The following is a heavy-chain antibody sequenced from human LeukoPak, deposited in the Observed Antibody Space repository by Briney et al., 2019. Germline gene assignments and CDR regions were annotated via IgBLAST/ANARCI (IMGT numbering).Heavy chain of an antibody. CDR2: IKQDGSEK. V-gene: IGHV3-7*01. D-gene: IGHD3-22*01. Sequence: SGGSLRLSCAASGFTFSNAWMSWVRQAPGKGLEWVANIKQDGSEKYYVDSVKGRFTISRDNAKNSLYLQMNSLRAEDTAVYYCARAPRFGSGWYFDYWGQGTLVTVSS. CDR3: ARAPRFGSGWYFDY. J-gene: IGHJ4*02. CDR1: GFTFSNAW.